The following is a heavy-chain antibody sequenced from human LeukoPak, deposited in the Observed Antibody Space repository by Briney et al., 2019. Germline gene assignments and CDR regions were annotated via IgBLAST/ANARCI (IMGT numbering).Heavy chain of an antibody. CDR1: GGSFSGYY. J-gene: IGHJ4*02. Sequence: SETLSLTCAVYGGSFSGYYWSWIRQPPGKGLEWIGGINQSGSTNYNPSLKSRVTISVDTSKNQFSLKLSSVTAADTAVYYCARSPSWYCSSTSCYPDYWGQGTLVTVSS. D-gene: IGHD2-2*01. CDR3: ARSPSWYCSSTSCYPDY. V-gene: IGHV4-34*01. CDR2: INQSGST.